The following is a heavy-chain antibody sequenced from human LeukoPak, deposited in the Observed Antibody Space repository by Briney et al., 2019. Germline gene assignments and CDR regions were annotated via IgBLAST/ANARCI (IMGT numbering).Heavy chain of an antibody. CDR3: AKDEGIRCLRRDCPFDY. CDR1: GFTFSSYG. CDR2: IRYDGSNK. D-gene: IGHD2-21*01. Sequence: GGSLRLSCAASGFTFSSYGKHWVRQAPGKGLEWMAFIRYDGSNKYYADSVKGRFTISRDNSKNTLYLQMNSLRPEDTAVYYCAKDEGIRCLRRDCPFDYWGQGTLVTVSS. J-gene: IGHJ4*02. V-gene: IGHV3-30*02.